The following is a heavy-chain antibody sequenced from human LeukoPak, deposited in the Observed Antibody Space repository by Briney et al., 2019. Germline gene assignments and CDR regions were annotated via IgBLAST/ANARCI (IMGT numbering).Heavy chain of an antibody. V-gene: IGHV4-61*01. Sequence: SETLSLTCTVSGGSFSSGSYYWSWIRQPPGKGLEWIGYIYYSGSTNYNPSLKSRVTISVETSKNQFSLKLSSVTAADTAVYYCARGGSPVVYIWFDPWGQGTLVTVSS. CDR1: GGSFSSGSYY. CDR2: IYYSGST. CDR3: ARGGSPVVYIWFDP. D-gene: IGHD2-2*01. J-gene: IGHJ5*02.